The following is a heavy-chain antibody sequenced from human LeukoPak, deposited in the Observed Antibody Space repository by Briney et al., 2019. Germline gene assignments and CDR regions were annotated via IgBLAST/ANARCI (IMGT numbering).Heavy chain of an antibody. CDR3: ARIQGYSYDNIDY. Sequence: SGPTLVNPTETLALTCAVSGFSLSNARMGVSWIRQPPGKALEWPAHIFSNDEKSYSTSLKSRLTISKDTSKSQVVLTMTNMDPVDTATYYCARIQGYSYDNIDYWGQGTLVTVSS. CDR1: GFSLSNARMG. V-gene: IGHV2-26*01. J-gene: IGHJ4*02. CDR2: IFSNDEK. D-gene: IGHD5-18*01.